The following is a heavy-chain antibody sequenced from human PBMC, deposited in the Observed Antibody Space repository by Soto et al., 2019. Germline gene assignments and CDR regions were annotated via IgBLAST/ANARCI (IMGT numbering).Heavy chain of an antibody. D-gene: IGHD4-17*01. Sequence: EVQLVESGGGLVQPGRSLRLSCVASGFTADDYAMHWVRQAPGKGLEWVSGISSNSDTIDYADSVKGRFTISRDNAKNSPFLKMNSLRPEDTALYYCAKDMKWGGMTTIHYFDSWGQGTLVTVSS. CDR3: AKDMKWGGMTTIHYFDS. CDR1: GFTADDYA. CDR2: ISSNSDTI. V-gene: IGHV3-9*02. J-gene: IGHJ4*02.